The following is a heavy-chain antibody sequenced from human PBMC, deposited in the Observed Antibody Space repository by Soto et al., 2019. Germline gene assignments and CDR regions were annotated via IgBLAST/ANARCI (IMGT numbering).Heavy chain of an antibody. D-gene: IGHD4-4*01. V-gene: IGHV1-2*04. CDR1: GYTFTGYY. Sequence: ASVKVSCKASGYTFTGYYMHWVRQAPGQGLEWMGWINPNSGGTNYAQKFQGWVTMTRGTSISTAYMELSRLRSDDTAVYYCARGAGDYSNYTRFDYWGQGTLVTVSS. J-gene: IGHJ4*02. CDR2: INPNSGGT. CDR3: ARGAGDYSNYTRFDY.